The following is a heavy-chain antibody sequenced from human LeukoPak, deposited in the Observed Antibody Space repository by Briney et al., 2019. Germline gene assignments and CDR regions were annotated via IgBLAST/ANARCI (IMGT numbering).Heavy chain of an antibody. V-gene: IGHV3-66*01. CDR1: GFTVSSNS. J-gene: IGHJ5*02. Sequence: GGSLRLSCTVSGFTVSSNSMSWVRQAPGKGLEWVSFIYSGGNTHYADSVKGRFTISRDNGKKSVFLQMNSLSPEDTAVYYCARDEAAAPGQRGDWFDPWGQGTQVTVSS. CDR2: IYSGGNT. D-gene: IGHD6-13*01. CDR3: ARDEAAAPGQRGDWFDP.